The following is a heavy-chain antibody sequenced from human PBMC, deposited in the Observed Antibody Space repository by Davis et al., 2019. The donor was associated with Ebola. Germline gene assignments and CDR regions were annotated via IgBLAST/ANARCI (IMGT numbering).Heavy chain of an antibody. V-gene: IGHV3-15*01. D-gene: IGHD6-13*01. CDR1: GFTFSGYS. CDR3: TKAKPDSSSWIDN. J-gene: IGHJ4*02. CDR2: IKSKTDGGTT. Sequence: GESLKISCAASGFTFSGYSMNWARQAPGKGLEWVGRIKSKTDGGTTDYAAPVKGRFTISRDDSKNTLDLQMNSLKTEDTAVYYCTKAKPDSSSWIDNWGQGTLVIVSS.